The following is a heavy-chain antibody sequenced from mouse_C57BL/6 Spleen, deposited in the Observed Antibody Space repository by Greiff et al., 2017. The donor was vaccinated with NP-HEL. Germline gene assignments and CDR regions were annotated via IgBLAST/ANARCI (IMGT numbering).Heavy chain of an antibody. J-gene: IGHJ1*03. V-gene: IGHV1-82*01. CDR1: GYAFSSSW. D-gene: IGHD6-1*01. CDR2: IYPGDGDT. CDR3: ARRGPPGYFDV. Sequence: QVQLQQSGPELVKPGASVKISCKASGYAFSSSWMNWVKQRPGKGLEWIGRIYPGDGDTNYNGKFKGKATLTADKSSSTAYMQLSSLTSEDSAVYFCARRGPPGYFDVWGTGTTVTVSS.